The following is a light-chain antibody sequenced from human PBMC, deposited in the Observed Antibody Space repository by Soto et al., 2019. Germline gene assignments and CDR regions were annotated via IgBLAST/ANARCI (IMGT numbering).Light chain of an antibody. CDR1: QDINIY. J-gene: IGKJ5*01. CDR2: DAS. CDR3: QQYDILPIT. V-gene: IGKV1-33*01. Sequence: DIQIAQSPSSVFASVRDRFTITCQATQDINIYLNWYQQKPGKAPNLLIYDASNLEIGVPSRFSGSGSGTHFTFTISSLQTEDIGTYYCQQYDILPITFGRGTRLEIK.